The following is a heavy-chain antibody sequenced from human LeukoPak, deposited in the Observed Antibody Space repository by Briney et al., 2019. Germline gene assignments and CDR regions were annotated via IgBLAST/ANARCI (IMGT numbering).Heavy chain of an antibody. Sequence: SETLSLTCAVYGGSFSGYYWSWIRQPPGKGLDWIGEINHSGSTNYNPSLKSRVTISVDTSKNQFSLKLSSVTAADTAVYYCARGGYLYKRLDYWGQGTLVTVSS. V-gene: IGHV4-34*01. D-gene: IGHD5-18*01. CDR1: GGSFSGYY. J-gene: IGHJ4*02. CDR2: INHSGST. CDR3: ARGGYLYKRLDY.